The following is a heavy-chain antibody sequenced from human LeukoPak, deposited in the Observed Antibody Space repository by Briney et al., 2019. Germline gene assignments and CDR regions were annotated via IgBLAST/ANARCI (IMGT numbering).Heavy chain of an antibody. D-gene: IGHD4-23*01. CDR3: ARGLTRGAFDY. CDR1: GGSISSYY. Sequence: SETLSLTCTVSGGSISSYYWSWIRQPPGKGLEWIGYIYYSGSTNYNPSLKSRVTISVDTSKNQFSLKLSSVTAADTAAYYCARGLTRGAFDYWGQGTLVTVSS. V-gene: IGHV4-59*01. J-gene: IGHJ4*02. CDR2: IYYSGST.